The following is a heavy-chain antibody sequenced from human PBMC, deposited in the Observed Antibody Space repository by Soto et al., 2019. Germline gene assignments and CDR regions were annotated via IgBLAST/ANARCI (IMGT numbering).Heavy chain of an antibody. J-gene: IGHJ6*03. D-gene: IGHD6-19*01. CDR3: ARDPEWARRGTGWYNYHSYYMAV. V-gene: IGHV1-18*01. Sequence: ASVKVSCKASGYTFTSYGISGGRQALGQGLEGMGGISAYNGNTTHAQTLQARVTLTTDTSTSTASMELRTPPSDDTAVYCCARDPEWARRGTGWYNYHSYYMAVWAKGTTVPVSS. CDR1: GYTFTSYG. CDR2: ISAYNGNT.